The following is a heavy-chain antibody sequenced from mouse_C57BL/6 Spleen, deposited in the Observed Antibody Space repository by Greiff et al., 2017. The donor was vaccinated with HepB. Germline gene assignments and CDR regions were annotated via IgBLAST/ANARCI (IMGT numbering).Heavy chain of an antibody. Sequence: VMLVESGAELVKPGASVKISCKASGYAFSSYWMNWVKQRPGKGLGWIGQIYPGDGDTNYNGKFKGKATLTADKSSSTAYMQLSSLTSEDSAVYFCALFYDYDGSYWYFDVWGTGTTVTVSS. CDR2: IYPGDGDT. J-gene: IGHJ1*03. CDR1: GYAFSSYW. D-gene: IGHD2-4*01. V-gene: IGHV1-80*01. CDR3: ALFYDYDGSYWYFDV.